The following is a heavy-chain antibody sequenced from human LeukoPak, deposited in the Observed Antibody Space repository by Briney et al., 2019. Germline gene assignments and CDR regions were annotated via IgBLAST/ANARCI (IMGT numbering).Heavy chain of an antibody. CDR1: GFTFSSSA. Sequence: PGGSLRLSCAASGFTFSSSAMSGVRQAPGKGLEWVSAVSGGGRTTFYADSVKGRFIISRDDSKNTLFLQMNSLRAEDTAVYYCAELGITMIGGVWGKGTTVTISS. CDR3: AELGITMIGGV. CDR2: VSGGGRTT. D-gene: IGHD3-10*02. J-gene: IGHJ6*04. V-gene: IGHV3-23*01.